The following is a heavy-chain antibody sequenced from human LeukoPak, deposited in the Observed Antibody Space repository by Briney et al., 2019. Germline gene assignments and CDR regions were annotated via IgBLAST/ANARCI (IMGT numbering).Heavy chain of an antibody. Sequence: PSETLSLTCSVSGGSIISDSYYWNWIRQPAGKGLEWIGRMYTSGTTNYNPSLKSRVTISVDTSKNQFSLKLSSVTAADTAVYYCARGGATTVTKNSYFDYWGQGTLVTVSS. CDR3: ARGGATTVTKNSYFDY. CDR1: GGSIISDSYY. J-gene: IGHJ4*02. CDR2: MYTSGTT. V-gene: IGHV4-61*02. D-gene: IGHD4-17*01.